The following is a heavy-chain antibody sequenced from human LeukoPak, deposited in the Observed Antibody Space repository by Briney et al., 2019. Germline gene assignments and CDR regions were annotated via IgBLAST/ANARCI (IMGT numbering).Heavy chain of an antibody. J-gene: IGHJ4*02. D-gene: IGHD3-10*01. CDR2: ISGRSSTK. CDR3: ARVRLDSGTYSLYY. CDR1: GFTFSSYS. Sequence: GGSLRPSCAASGFTFSSYSMNWVRQAPGKGLEWVSYISGRSSTKYYADSVKGRFTISRDNAENSLYLQMNSLRVEDTAVYYCARVRLDSGTYSLYYWGQGTLVTVSS. V-gene: IGHV3-48*01.